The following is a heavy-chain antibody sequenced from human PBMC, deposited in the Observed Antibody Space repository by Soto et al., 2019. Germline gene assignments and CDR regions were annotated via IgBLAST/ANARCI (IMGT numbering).Heavy chain of an antibody. CDR1: GDSVTSVSDY. D-gene: IGHD6-19*01. J-gene: IGHJ4*02. V-gene: IGHV4-61*01. CDR3: ASSGEPGIAVAGTDY. Sequence: SETLSLTCTVSGDSVTSVSDYWSWIRQPPGKGLEWIGEINHSGSTNYNPSLKSRVTISVDTSKNQFPLKLSSVTAADTAVYYCASSGEPGIAVAGTDYWGQGTLVTVSS. CDR2: INHSGST.